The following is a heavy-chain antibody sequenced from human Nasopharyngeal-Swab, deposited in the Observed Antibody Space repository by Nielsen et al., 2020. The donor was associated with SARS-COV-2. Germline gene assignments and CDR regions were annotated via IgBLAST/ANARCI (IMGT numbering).Heavy chain of an antibody. CDR2: IKSKTDGGTT. J-gene: IGHJ6*02. V-gene: IGHV3-15*01. Sequence: GESLKISCAASGFTFSNAWMSWVRQAPGKGLEWVGRIKSKTDGGTTDYAAPVKGRFTISRDDSKNTLYLQMNSLKTEDTAVYYCTIDPSLLWFGELFYYYGMDVWGQGTTVTVSS. CDR1: GFTFSNAW. CDR3: TIDPSLLWFGELFYYYGMDV. D-gene: IGHD3-10*01.